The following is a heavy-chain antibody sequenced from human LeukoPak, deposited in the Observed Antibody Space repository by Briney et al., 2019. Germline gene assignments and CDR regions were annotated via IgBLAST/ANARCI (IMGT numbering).Heavy chain of an antibody. Sequence: PSETLSLTCTVSGGSISSYYWSWIRQPPGKGLEWIGYIYYSGSTNYNPSLKSRVTISVDTSKNQFSLKLGSVTAADTAVYYCAREYDSSGYLYPDYWGQGTLVTVSS. D-gene: IGHD3-22*01. J-gene: IGHJ4*02. CDR3: AREYDSSGYLYPDY. CDR2: IYYSGST. V-gene: IGHV4-59*01. CDR1: GGSISSYY.